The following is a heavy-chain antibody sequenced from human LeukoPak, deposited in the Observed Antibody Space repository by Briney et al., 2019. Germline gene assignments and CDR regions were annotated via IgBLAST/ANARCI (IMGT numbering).Heavy chain of an antibody. J-gene: IGHJ6*02. CDR3: ARSTIFNAPGMDV. CDR1: GLTVSSNY. CDR2: IYSGGDT. Sequence: GGSLRLSCAASGLTVSSNYISWVRQAPGKGLEWLSVIYSGGDTDYADSVKGRFIISRDNSKNSLYLQMNSLRAEDTAVYYCARSTIFNAPGMDVWGQGTTVTVSS. D-gene: IGHD3-3*01. V-gene: IGHV3-66*01.